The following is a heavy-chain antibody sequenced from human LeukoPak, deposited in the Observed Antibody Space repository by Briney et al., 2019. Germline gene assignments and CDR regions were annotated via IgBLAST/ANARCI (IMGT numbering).Heavy chain of an antibody. CDR3: TRYGGTSARFSDY. CDR1: GFTFTSYW. V-gene: IGHV5-51*01. D-gene: IGHD4-23*01. CDR2: VCPSDSDT. Sequence: GESLKISCKGSGFTFTSYWIGWVRQMPGEGLEWMGIVCPSDSDTRYSPSFRGQVTISADKSINTAYLQWSSLKASDTAMYYCTRYGGTSARFSDYWGQGTLVTVSS. J-gene: IGHJ4*02.